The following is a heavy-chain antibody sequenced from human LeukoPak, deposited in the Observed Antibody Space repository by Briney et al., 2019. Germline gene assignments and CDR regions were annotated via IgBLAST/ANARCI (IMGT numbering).Heavy chain of an antibody. CDR3: ARDSGAAANYDSSGYYSFDY. CDR2: IYYSGST. Sequence: SETLSLTCTVSGGSISSYYWSWIRQPPGKGLEWIGYIYYSGSTNYNPSLKSRVTISVDTSKNQFSLNLSSVTAADTAVYYCARDSGAAANYDSSGYYSFDYWGQGTLVTVSS. CDR1: GGSISSYY. D-gene: IGHD3-22*01. V-gene: IGHV4-59*01. J-gene: IGHJ4*02.